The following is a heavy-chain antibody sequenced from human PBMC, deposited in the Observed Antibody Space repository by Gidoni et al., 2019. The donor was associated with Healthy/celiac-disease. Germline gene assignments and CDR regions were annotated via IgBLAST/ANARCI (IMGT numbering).Heavy chain of an antibody. Sequence: QVQLVESGGGVVQPGRSLRLSCAASGFTFSSYAMHWVRQAPGKGLEWVAVISYDGSNKYYADSVKGRFTISRDNSKNTLYLQMNSLRAEDTAVYYCAREKYSGSYPAYGMDVWGQGTTVTVSS. CDR1: GFTFSSYA. D-gene: IGHD1-26*01. CDR2: ISYDGSNK. CDR3: AREKYSGSYPAYGMDV. V-gene: IGHV3-30-3*01. J-gene: IGHJ6*02.